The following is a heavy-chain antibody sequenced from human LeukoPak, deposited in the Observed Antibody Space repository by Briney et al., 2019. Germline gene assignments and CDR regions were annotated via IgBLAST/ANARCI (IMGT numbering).Heavy chain of an antibody. CDR1: GGTFSSYA. CDR3: ASPESMYYYDSSGSFNY. V-gene: IGHV1-69*05. D-gene: IGHD3-22*01. J-gene: IGHJ4*02. Sequence: VASVKVSCKASGGTFSSYAISWVRQAPGQGLEWMGGIIPIFGTANYAQKFQGRVTITTDESTSTAYMELSSLRSEDTAVYYCASPESMYYYDSSGSFNYWGQGTLVTVSS. CDR2: IIPIFGTA.